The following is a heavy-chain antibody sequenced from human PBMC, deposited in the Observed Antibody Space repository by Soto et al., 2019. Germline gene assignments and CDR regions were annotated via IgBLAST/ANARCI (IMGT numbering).Heavy chain of an antibody. CDR3: ARDFGANWFDP. J-gene: IGHJ5*02. CDR1: GGSMRTYY. Sequence: QVQLQESGPGLVKPSETLSLICTVSGGSMRTYYWSWIRQPAGKGLEWIGRIYSSGSVTYNPSFESRVTMSVDTSKNQGSLKLRSVPAADTAVYYCARDFGANWFDPWGQGTLVTVSS. V-gene: IGHV4-4*07. CDR2: IYSSGSV. D-gene: IGHD3-10*01.